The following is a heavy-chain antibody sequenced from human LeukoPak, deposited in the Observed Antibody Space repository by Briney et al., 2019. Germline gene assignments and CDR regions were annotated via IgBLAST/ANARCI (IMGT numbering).Heavy chain of an antibody. V-gene: IGHV1-69*05. CDR3: ARVRDYDYVWGSYRPCYFDY. D-gene: IGHD3-16*02. J-gene: IGHJ4*02. CDR2: IIPIFGTA. CDR1: GGTFSSYA. Sequence: SVKVSCKASGGTFSSYAISWVRQAPGQWLEWMGGIIPIFGTANYAQKFQGRVTITTDESTSTAYMELSSLRSEDTAVYYCARVRDYDYVWGSYRPCYFDYWGQGTLVTVSS.